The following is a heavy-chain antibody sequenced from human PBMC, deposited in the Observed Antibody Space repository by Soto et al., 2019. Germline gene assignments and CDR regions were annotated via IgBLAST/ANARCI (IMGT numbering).Heavy chain of an antibody. J-gene: IGHJ4*02. CDR3: AKADGEQWLLPHLEN. CDR2: ISCCGGTA. CDR1: GFNFNKYA. Sequence: EVQLFESGGDLVRPGESLRLSCAASGFNFNKYAMSWVRQAPGEGLEWVSGISCCGGTASYADSVKGRFTIARDDSKNTLFLHMNSLRVEDTAEYYCAKADGEQWLLPHLENWGRGTLVTVS. V-gene: IGHV3-23*01. D-gene: IGHD6-19*01.